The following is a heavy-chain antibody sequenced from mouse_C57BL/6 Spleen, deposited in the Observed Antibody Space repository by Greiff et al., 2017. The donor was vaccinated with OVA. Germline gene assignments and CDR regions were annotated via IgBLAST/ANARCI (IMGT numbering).Heavy chain of an antibody. D-gene: IGHD2-4*01. Sequence: VQLQQPGAELVKPGASVKMSCKASGYTFTSYWITWVKQRPGQGLEWIGDIYPGSGSTNYNEKFKSKATLTVDTSSSTAYMQLSSLTSEDSAVYYCARKDDYDPYYAMDYWGQGTSVTVSS. CDR1: GYTFTSYW. CDR3: ARKDDYDPYYAMDY. V-gene: IGHV1-55*01. CDR2: IYPGSGST. J-gene: IGHJ4*01.